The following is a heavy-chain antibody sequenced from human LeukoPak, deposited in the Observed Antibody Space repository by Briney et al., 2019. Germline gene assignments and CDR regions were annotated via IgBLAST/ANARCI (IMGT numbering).Heavy chain of an antibody. D-gene: IGHD3-22*01. CDR3: AKDIGYSSGYYLGFDY. CDR2: ISGSGGST. J-gene: IGHJ4*02. CDR1: GFTFGTYA. Sequence: GGSLRLSCAASGFTFGTYAMSWVRQAPGKGLEWISAISGSGGSTYYADSVKGRFTISRDNSKNTLYLRMNSLRAEDTAVYYCAKDIGYSSGYYLGFDYWGQGTLVTVSS. V-gene: IGHV3-23*01.